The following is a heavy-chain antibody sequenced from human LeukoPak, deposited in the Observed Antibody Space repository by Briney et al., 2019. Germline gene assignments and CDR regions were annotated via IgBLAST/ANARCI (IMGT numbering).Heavy chain of an antibody. Sequence: PGGSLRLSCAASGFTFISYSMNWVRQAPGKGLEWVSSISRSSSYIYDADSLKGRFTISRDNAKNSLYLQMNSLRAKDTAVYYCAREAANYDFWSGYAFDIWGRGTMVTVSS. D-gene: IGHD3-3*01. V-gene: IGHV3-21*01. CDR1: GFTFISYS. J-gene: IGHJ3*02. CDR2: ISRSSSYI. CDR3: AREAANYDFWSGYAFDI.